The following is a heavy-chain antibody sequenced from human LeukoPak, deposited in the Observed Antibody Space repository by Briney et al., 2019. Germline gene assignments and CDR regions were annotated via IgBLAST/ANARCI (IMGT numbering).Heavy chain of an antibody. J-gene: IGHJ4*02. CDR1: GFTFSSYT. D-gene: IGHD5-12*01. V-gene: IGHV3-23*01. Sequence: GGSLRLSCAASGFTFSSYTMSWVRQAPGKGLEWVSAISGSGGSTYYADSVKGRFTISRDNSKNTLYLQMNSLRAEDTAVYYCAKGIVATTTETLDYWGQGTLVTVSS. CDR3: AKGIVATTTETLDY. CDR2: ISGSGGST.